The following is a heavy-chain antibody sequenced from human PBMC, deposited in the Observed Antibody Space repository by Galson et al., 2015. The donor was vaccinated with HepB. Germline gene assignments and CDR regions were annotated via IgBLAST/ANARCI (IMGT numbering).Heavy chain of an antibody. CDR3: ARDSYGMDV. CDR1: GFIFSTYS. J-gene: IGHJ6*02. V-gene: IGHV3-30*04. Sequence: SLRLSCAASGFIFSTYSMHWVRQAPGKGLEWVAVISYDGSNKYYADSVKGRFTISRDDSKNTLYLQMNSLRTEDTAVYYCARDSYGMDVWGQGTTVTVSS. CDR2: ISYDGSNK.